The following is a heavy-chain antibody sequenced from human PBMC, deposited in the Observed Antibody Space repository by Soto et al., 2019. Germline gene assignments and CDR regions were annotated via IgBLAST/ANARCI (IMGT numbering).Heavy chain of an antibody. V-gene: IGHV1-69*02. CDR3: ARASYGDYEYNGFDP. J-gene: IGHJ5*02. D-gene: IGHD4-17*01. CDR1: GGTFSSYT. CDR2: IIPILGIA. Sequence: QVQLVQSGAEVKKPGSSVKVSCKASGGTFSSYTISWVRQAPGQGLEWMGRIIPILGIANYAQKFQGRVTITEDKSTSTAYMELSSLRAEDKAVYYCARASYGDYEYNGFDPWGQGTLVTVSS.